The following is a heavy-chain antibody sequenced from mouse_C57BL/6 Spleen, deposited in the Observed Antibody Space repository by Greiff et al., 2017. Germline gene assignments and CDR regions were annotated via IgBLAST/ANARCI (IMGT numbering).Heavy chain of an antibody. CDR3: ASVTGSWFAY. CDR2: INPGSGGT. Sequence: QVQLQQPGTELVRPGTSVKVSCKASGYAFTNYLIEWVKQRPGQGLEWIGVINPGSGGTNYNEKFKGKATLTVAKSSSTAYMRLSSLTSDDSSVYYCASVTGSWFAYWGQGTLVTVSA. J-gene: IGHJ3*01. V-gene: IGHV1-54*01. CDR1: GYAFTNYL. D-gene: IGHD2-12*01.